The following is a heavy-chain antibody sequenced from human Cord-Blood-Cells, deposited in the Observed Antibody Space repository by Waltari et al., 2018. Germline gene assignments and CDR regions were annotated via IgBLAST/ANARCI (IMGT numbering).Heavy chain of an antibody. D-gene: IGHD4-17*01. CDR3: ASNYYGDYWYFDL. J-gene: IGHJ2*01. CDR2: IYYSGST. CDR1: VGSISRGGSS. Sequence: QLQLQESASGLVKHSQTLSLTCAASVGSISRGGSSWSWFRQPPGKGLEWIGYIYYSGSTYYNPSLKSRVTISVDRSKNQFSLKLSSVTAADTAVYYCASNYYGDYWYFDLWGRGTLVTVSS. V-gene: IGHV4-30-2*01.